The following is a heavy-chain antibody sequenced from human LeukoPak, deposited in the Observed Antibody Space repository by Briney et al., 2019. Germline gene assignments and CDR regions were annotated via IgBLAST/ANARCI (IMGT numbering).Heavy chain of an antibody. D-gene: IGHD2-21*02. CDR3: ARERDDIVVVTAPVYWFDP. Sequence: GGSLRLSCAASGFTFSSYEMNWVRQAPGKGLEWVSYISTSGSTKYYADSVKGRFTISRDNSKNTLYLQMNSLRAEDTAVYYCARERDDIVVVTAPVYWFDPWGQGTLVTVSS. CDR2: ISTSGSTK. J-gene: IGHJ5*02. CDR1: GFTFSSYE. V-gene: IGHV3-48*03.